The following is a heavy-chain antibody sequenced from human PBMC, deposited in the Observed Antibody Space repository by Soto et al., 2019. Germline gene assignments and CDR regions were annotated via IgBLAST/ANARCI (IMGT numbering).Heavy chain of an antibody. Sequence: SETLSLTCTVSGGSFSRNDYYWGWIRQPSGKGLEWIATIYYNGITFYNPSLKSRVSISVDTSKNQFSLKLTSVTAADTAIYYCARRPRQGRLDYFDYWGQGTLVTVSS. V-gene: IGHV4-39*01. CDR3: ARRPRQGRLDYFDY. J-gene: IGHJ4*02. CDR1: GGSFSRNDYY. CDR2: IYYNGIT.